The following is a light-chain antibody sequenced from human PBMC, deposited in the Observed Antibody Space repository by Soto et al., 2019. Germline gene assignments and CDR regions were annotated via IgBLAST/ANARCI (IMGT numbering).Light chain of an antibody. J-gene: IGKJ5*01. CDR1: HDIKDF. CDR3: QRYDSLPPT. CDR2: DAS. Sequence: DIQMTQSPSSLSASVGDRVTITCQASHDIKDFLNWFQEKPGKAPKLLIYDASNLQTGVPSRFSGSGSVTHFTFTISSLQPEDIATYYCQRYDSLPPTFGQGTRLDIK. V-gene: IGKV1-33*01.